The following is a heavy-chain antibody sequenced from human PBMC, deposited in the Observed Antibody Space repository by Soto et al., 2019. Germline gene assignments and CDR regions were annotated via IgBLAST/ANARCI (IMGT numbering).Heavy chain of an antibody. J-gene: IGHJ5*02. V-gene: IGHV4-39*01. D-gene: IGHD3-9*01. CDR2: IYYSGST. CDR1: GGSISSSSYN. CDR3: ASSVRYFDWLLRYNWFDP. Sequence: SETLSLTCTVSGGSISSSSYNWGWIRQPPXKGLEWIGSIYYSGSTYYNPSLKSRVTISVDTSKNQFSLKLSSVTAADTAVYYCASSVRYFDWLLRYNWFDPWGQGTLVTVSS.